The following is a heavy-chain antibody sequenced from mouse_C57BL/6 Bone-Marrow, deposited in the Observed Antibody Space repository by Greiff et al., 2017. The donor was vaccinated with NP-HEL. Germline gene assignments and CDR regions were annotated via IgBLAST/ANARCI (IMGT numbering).Heavy chain of an antibody. Sequence: EVKVVESGGGLVKPGGSLKLSCAASGFTFSSYAMSWVRQTPEKRLEWVATISDGGSYTYYPDNVKGRFTISRDNAKNNLYLQMSHLKSEDTAMYYCARAWDVDYWGQGTTLTVSS. CDR1: GFTFSSYA. V-gene: IGHV5-4*03. CDR3: ARAWDVDY. J-gene: IGHJ2*01. D-gene: IGHD4-1*01. CDR2: ISDGGSYT.